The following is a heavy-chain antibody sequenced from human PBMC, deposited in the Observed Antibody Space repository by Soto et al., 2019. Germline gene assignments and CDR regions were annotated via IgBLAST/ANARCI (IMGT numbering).Heavy chain of an antibody. D-gene: IGHD2-15*01. CDR1: GFTFSNAW. CDR2: IKSKTDGGTT. J-gene: IGHJ6*02. Sequence: GGSLRLSCAASGFTFSNAWMNWVRQAPGKGLEWVGRIKSKTDGGTTDYAAPVKGRFTISRDDSKNTLYLQMNSLKTEDTAVYYCTTDRYCSGGSCYRQYYYYGMDVWGQGTTVTVSS. CDR3: TTDRYCSGGSCYRQYYYYGMDV. V-gene: IGHV3-15*07.